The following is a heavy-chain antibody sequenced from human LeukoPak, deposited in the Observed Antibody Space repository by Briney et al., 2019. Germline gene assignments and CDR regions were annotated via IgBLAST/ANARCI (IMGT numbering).Heavy chain of an antibody. CDR1: GFTFSSYS. V-gene: IGHV3-48*02. CDR3: ARDRAYYYDSSGYYTYYYYYGMDV. D-gene: IGHD3-22*01. Sequence: GGSLRLSCAASGFTFSSYSMNWVRRAPGKGLEWVSYISSSSSTIYYADSVKGRFTIYRDNAKNSLYLQMNSLRDEDTAVYYCARDRAYYYDSSGYYTYYYYYGMDVWGQGTTVTVSS. J-gene: IGHJ6*02. CDR2: ISSSSSTI.